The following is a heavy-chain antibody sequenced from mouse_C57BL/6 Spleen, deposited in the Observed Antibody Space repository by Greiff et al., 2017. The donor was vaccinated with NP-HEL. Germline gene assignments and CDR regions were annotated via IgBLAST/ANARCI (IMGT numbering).Heavy chain of an antibody. CDR1: GYTFTSYW. CDR3: ARSEGNSFAY. V-gene: IGHV1-72*01. CDR2: IDPNSGGT. J-gene: IGHJ3*01. Sequence: QVQLQQPGAELVKPGASVKLSCKASGYTFTSYWMHWVKQRPGRGLEWIGRIDPNSGGTKYNEKFKTKAKLTVDKPSSPASMQLSSRTSEASAVYYGARSEGNSFAYWGQGTLVTVSA. D-gene: IGHD2-1*01.